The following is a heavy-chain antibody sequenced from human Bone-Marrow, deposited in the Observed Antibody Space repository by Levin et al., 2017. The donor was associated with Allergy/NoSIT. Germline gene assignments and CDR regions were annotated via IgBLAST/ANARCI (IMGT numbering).Heavy chain of an antibody. J-gene: IGHJ3*02. Sequence: LSQTLSLTCTVSGASLSNAYWNWIRQPLGKGLEWIGYVHYSGGTDYNPSLQSRVTMSVDTSKNQFSLKVTSVTAADTAIYYCARGQLLRHDVFNIWGQGTMVTVSS. V-gene: IGHV4-59*01. CDR1: GASLSNAY. D-gene: IGHD3-10*01. CDR2: VHYSGGT. CDR3: ARGQLLRHDVFNI.